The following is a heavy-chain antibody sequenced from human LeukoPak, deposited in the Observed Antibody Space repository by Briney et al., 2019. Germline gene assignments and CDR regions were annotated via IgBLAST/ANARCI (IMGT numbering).Heavy chain of an antibody. Sequence: SETLSLTCTVSGGSISSSSYYWGWIRQPPGKGLEWIGSIYYSGGTYYNPSLKSRVTISVDRSKNQFSLKLSSVTAADTAVYYCARDLGSIGSGYYYDYWGQGTLVTVSS. CDR3: ARDLGSIGSGYYYDY. CDR2: IYYSGGT. V-gene: IGHV4-39*07. J-gene: IGHJ4*02. CDR1: GGSISSSSYY. D-gene: IGHD3-22*01.